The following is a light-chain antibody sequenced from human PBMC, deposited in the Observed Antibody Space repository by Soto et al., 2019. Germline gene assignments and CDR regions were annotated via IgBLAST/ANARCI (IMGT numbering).Light chain of an antibody. CDR3: QQCYSTPLT. V-gene: IGKV1-39*01. Sequence: DIQMTQSPSSLSASVGDRVTITCRASQSISSNLNWYQQKPWKAPKLLIYAASSLKSGVPSRFSGSGSGTDFTLAISSLQPADLATYYCQQCYSTPLTVGPGTKVDI. J-gene: IGKJ3*01. CDR1: QSISSN. CDR2: AAS.